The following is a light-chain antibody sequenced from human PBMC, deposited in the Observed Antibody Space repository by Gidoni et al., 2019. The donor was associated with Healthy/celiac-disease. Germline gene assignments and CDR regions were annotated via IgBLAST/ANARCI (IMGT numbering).Light chain of an antibody. Sequence: SYELTQPPSVPASPGQTASITCSGDKLGDKYACWYQQKPRQSPVLVIYQDSKRPSGIPERFSGSNSGNTATLTISGTQAMDEADYYCQAWDSSTAVFGTGTKVTVL. CDR2: QDS. J-gene: IGLJ1*01. V-gene: IGLV3-1*01. CDR3: QAWDSSTAV. CDR1: KLGDKY.